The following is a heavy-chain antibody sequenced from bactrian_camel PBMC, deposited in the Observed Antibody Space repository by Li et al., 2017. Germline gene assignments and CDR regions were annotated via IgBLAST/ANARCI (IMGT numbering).Heavy chain of an antibody. Sequence: VQLVESGGGSVQAGGSLSVSCTVSRRTYSTYCMAWFRQAPGKEREGVAAIDSHGGTAYADSATGRFTISKDNAKNTLYLQMNSLKLEDTATYYCAADPEFECGAWSDWGQGTQVTVS. CDR3: AADPEFECGAWSD. D-gene: IGHD2*01. CDR1: RRTYSTYC. J-gene: IGHJ4*01. V-gene: IGHV3S53*01. CDR2: IDSHGGT.